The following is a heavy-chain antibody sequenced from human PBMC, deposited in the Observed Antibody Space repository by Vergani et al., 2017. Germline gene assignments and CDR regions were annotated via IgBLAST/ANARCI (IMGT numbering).Heavy chain of an antibody. CDR2: INTNTGNP. J-gene: IGHJ6*02. CDR1: GYTLSRYS. D-gene: IGHD2-2*01. V-gene: IGHV7-4-1*02. Sequence: QVQLVQSGSELKKPGASVKVSCKASGYTLSRYSIYWVRQASGQGLEWMGWINTNTGNPAYAQGFRGRFVFSLDTSVNTAYLQINNLKSDDTAVYYCARDPDIVVVPAAPYYYYYYGMDVWGQGTTVTVSS. CDR3: ARDPDIVVVPAAPYYYYYYGMDV.